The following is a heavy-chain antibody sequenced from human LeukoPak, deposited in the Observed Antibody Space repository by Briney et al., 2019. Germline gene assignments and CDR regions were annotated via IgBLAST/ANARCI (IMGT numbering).Heavy chain of an antibody. CDR2: ISSSSSYI. J-gene: IGHJ3*02. CDR1: GFTFSSYS. CDR3: ASAKYDILTGYSDAFDI. Sequence: GGSLRLSCAASGFTFSSYSMNWVRQAPGKGLEWVSSISSSSSYIYYADSVKGLFTISRDNAKNSLYLQMNSLRAEDTAVYYCASAKYDILTGYSDAFDIWGQGTMVTVSS. D-gene: IGHD3-9*01. V-gene: IGHV3-21*01.